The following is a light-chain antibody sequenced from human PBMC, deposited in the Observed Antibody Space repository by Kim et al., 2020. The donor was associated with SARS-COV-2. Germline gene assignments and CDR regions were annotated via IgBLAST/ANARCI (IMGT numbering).Light chain of an antibody. CDR1: HDINDC. V-gene: IGKV1-33*01. Sequence: DIQMTQSPSSLSASIGDRVTITCQASHDINDCLSWYQKKPGKAPKFLIYDVSKLQIGVPSRFSGSGSGTDFAFTISSLQPEDIATYYCQQYDNLLSFGGGTKVDIK. CDR3: QQYDNLLS. CDR2: DVS. J-gene: IGKJ4*01.